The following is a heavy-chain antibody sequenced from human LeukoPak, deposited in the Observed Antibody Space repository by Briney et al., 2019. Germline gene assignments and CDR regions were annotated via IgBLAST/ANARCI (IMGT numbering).Heavy chain of an antibody. J-gene: IGHJ4*02. V-gene: IGHV3-11*05. CDR3: VTETTEGAKDY. CDR1: GFTFSDRY. Sequence: PGGSLRLSCAASGFTFSDRYMGWVRQAPGKGLAWVSCISSSSHYTNYEASVRGRFIISRDNARDSVYLQMNSLRVEDTAIYYCVTETTEGAKDYWGQGTLVTVSS. D-gene: IGHD1-14*01. CDR2: ISSSSHYT.